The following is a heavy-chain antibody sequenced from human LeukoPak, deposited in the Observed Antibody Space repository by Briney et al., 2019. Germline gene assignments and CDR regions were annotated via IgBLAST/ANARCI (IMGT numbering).Heavy chain of an antibody. CDR1: GGTFSSYA. CDR2: IIPIFGTA. D-gene: IGHD1-26*01. Sequence: KVSCKASGGTFSSYAISWVRQAPGQGLEWMGGIIPIFGTANYAQKFQGRVTITADKSTSTAYMELSSLRSEDTAVYYCARAGRGELLIGAFDIWGQGTMVTVSS. J-gene: IGHJ3*02. CDR3: ARAGRGELLIGAFDI. V-gene: IGHV1-69*06.